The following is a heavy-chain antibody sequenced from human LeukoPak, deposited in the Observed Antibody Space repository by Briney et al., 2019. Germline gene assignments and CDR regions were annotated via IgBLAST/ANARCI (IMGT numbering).Heavy chain of an antibody. CDR3: ARSLGWFGELLFDY. D-gene: IGHD3-10*01. J-gene: IGHJ4*02. Sequence: ASVKVSCKASGYTFTSYDINWVRQATGQGLEWMGWMNPNSGNTGYAQKFQGRVTMTRNTSISTAYMELSSLRSEDTAVYYCARSLGWFGELLFDYWGQGTLVTVSS. CDR2: MNPNSGNT. V-gene: IGHV1-8*01. CDR1: GYTFTSYD.